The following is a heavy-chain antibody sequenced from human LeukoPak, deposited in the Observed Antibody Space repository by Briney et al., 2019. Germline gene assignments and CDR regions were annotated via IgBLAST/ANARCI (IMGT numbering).Heavy chain of an antibody. D-gene: IGHD6-13*01. CDR1: GYTFTSYD. Sequence: ASVKVSCKASGYTFTSYDINWVRQATGQGHEWMGWMNPNSGNTGYAQKFQGRVTMTRNTSISTAYMELISLRSEDTAVYYCAGTAAGTSPYYYYMDVWGKGTTVTVSS. CDR3: AGTAAGTSPYYYYMDV. J-gene: IGHJ6*03. CDR2: MNPNSGNT. V-gene: IGHV1-8*01.